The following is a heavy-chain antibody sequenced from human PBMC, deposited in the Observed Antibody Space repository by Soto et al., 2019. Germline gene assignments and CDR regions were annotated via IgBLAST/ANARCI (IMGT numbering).Heavy chain of an antibody. CDR1: GFTFSDYY. J-gene: IGHJ3*02. V-gene: IGHV3-11*01. Sequence: QVQLVESGGGLVKPGGSLRLSCAASGFTFSDYYMSWIRQAPGKGLEWLPYISGSGSAIYYAGSVKGRFIIARDNGKNSVYRQMNSLRAEDTAVYYCARGSGSWSAFDIWGQGTMVTVSS. CDR3: ARGSGSWSAFDI. D-gene: IGHD3-10*01. CDR2: ISGSGSAI.